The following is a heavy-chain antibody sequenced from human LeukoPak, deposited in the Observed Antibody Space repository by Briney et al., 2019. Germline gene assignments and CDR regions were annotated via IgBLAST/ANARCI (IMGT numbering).Heavy chain of an antibody. CDR1: GFTFSSYW. CDR3: ARDPTRGYSYGYEDY. D-gene: IGHD5-18*01. V-gene: IGHV3-7*01. Sequence: PGGSLRLSCAASGFTFSSYWMNWVRQAPGKGPEWVANINHDGSEKYYVGSVKGRFTISRDNAKNSLYLQMNSLRAEDTALYYCARDPTRGYSYGYEDYWGQGTLVTVSS. CDR2: INHDGSEK. J-gene: IGHJ4*02.